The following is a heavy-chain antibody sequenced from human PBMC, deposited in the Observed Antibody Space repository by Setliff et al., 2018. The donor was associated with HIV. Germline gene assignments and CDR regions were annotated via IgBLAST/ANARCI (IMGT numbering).Heavy chain of an antibody. Sequence: SETLSLTCTVSGGSISSETFSWNWIRQPAGKGLEWIGRIYTSGSTDYNPSLKSRVTMSVDTSKNQFSLKLSSVTAADTAVYYCARGGYYYYFGADVWGQGTTVTVSS. J-gene: IGHJ6*02. CDR3: ARGGYYYYFGADV. V-gene: IGHV4-61*02. CDR1: GGSISSETFS. CDR2: IYTSGST. D-gene: IGHD3-16*01.